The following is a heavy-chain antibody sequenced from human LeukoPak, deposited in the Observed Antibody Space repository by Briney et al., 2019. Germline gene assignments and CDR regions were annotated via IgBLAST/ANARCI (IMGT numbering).Heavy chain of an antibody. CDR2: INPNSGGT. CDR3: ARSLLVVAAGTMGY. Sequence: ASVKVSCKASGYTFTGYYMHWVRQAPGQGLEWMGWINPNSGGTNYAQKFQGRVTMTRDTSISTAYMELSRLRSDDTAVYYCARSLLVVAAGTMGYWGQGTLVTVSS. CDR1: GYTFTGYY. D-gene: IGHD2-15*01. V-gene: IGHV1-2*02. J-gene: IGHJ4*02.